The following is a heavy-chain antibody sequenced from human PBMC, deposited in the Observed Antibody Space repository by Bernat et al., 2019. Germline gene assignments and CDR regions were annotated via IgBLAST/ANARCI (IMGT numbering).Heavy chain of an antibody. CDR1: GFTFSSHG. D-gene: IGHD5-12*01. CDR2: IWYDGSNK. V-gene: IGHV3-33*01. J-gene: IGHJ4*02. Sequence: QVQLVESGGGVVQPGRSLRLSCAASGFTFSSHGMHWVHQAPGKGLAWVAVIWYDGSNKYYADSVKGRFTISRDNSKNTLYLQMNSLRAEDTAVYYCARVPQSGYSGYETGDYWGQGTLVTVYS. CDR3: ARVPQSGYSGYETGDY.